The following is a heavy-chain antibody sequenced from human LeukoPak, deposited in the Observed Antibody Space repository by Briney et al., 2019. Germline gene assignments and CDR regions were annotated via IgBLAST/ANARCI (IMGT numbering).Heavy chain of an antibody. CDR3: ARDPPAPYYDFWSGYYPLDY. CDR2: INSDGSST. V-gene: IGHV3-74*01. CDR1: GFTFSSYW. J-gene: IGHJ4*02. D-gene: IGHD3-3*01. Sequence: GGSLRLSCAASGFTFSSYWMHWVRQAPGKGLVWVSRINSDGSSTSYADSVKGRFTISRDNAKNTLYLQMNSLRAEDTAVYYCARDPPAPYYDFWSGYYPLDYWGQGTLVIVSS.